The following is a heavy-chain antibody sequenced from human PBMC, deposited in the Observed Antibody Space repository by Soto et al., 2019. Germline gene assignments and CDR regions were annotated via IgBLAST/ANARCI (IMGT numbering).Heavy chain of an antibody. CDR3: AKDVPEYQLPPTVTDFDY. CDR2: ISGSGGST. J-gene: IGHJ4*02. CDR1: GFTFSSYA. Sequence: EVQLLESGGGLVQPGGSLRLSCAASGFTFSSYAMSWVRQAPGKGLEWVSAISGSGGSTYYADSVKGRFTISRDNSKNPLYLQMNSLRAEDTAVYYCAKDVPEYQLPPTVTDFDYWGQGTLVTVSS. V-gene: IGHV3-23*01. D-gene: IGHD2-2*01.